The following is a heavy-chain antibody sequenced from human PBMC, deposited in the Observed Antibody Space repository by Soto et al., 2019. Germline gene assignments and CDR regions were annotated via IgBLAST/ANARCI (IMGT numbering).Heavy chain of an antibody. J-gene: IGHJ5*02. V-gene: IGHV4-39*01. CDR2: VYHNENT. Sequence: QLYLQESGPGLVRPSETLSLTCTVSGGFINDFAYYWGWIRQPPGKGLEWIGTVYHNENTYYNPSLKSRVTISVDTAKNQFSLKVRSVTAADTAIYFCARRERYYGSPGWFDPWGQGTLVTVSS. CDR1: GGFINDFAYY. CDR3: ARRERYYGSPGWFDP. D-gene: IGHD3-16*01.